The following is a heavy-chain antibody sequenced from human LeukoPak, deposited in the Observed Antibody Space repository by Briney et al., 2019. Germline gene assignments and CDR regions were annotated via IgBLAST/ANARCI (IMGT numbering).Heavy chain of an antibody. J-gene: IGHJ4*02. CDR3: ARGVGSGWSYELDY. D-gene: IGHD6-19*01. CDR1: GYTFTSYD. Sequence: ASVKVSCKATGYTFTSYDINWVRQATGQGLEWMGWMNPNSGNTGYAQKFQGRVTITRNTSISTAYMELSSLRSEDTAVYYCARGVGSGWSYELDYWGQGTLVTVSS. CDR2: MNPNSGNT. V-gene: IGHV1-8*03.